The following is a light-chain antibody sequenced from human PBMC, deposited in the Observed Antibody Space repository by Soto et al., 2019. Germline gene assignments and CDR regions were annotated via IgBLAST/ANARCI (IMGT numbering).Light chain of an antibody. J-gene: IGLJ1*01. CDR2: DVT. V-gene: IGLV2-11*01. Sequence: QSALAQPPSVSGSPGQSVTISCTGTSSDVGGYDYVSWYQQRPGKAPKLLIYDVTKRPSGVPDRFSGSKSGNTASLTISGLQAEDEDDFYCCSYGGSFPYVFGTGTKVTVL. CDR3: CSYGGSFPYV. CDR1: SSDVGGYDY.